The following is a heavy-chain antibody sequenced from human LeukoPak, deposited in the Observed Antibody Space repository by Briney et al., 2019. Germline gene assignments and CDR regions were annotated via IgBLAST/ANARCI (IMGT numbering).Heavy chain of an antibody. Sequence: PGGSLRLSCKGSGYNFASYWIGWVRQMPGKGVEWMGIIYGADSDTKYSPSFQGRVTISADKSINTAYLQWSSLKASDTAMYYCARHRPYSSSRPYYFDYWGQGTLVTVSS. CDR1: GYNFASYW. V-gene: IGHV5-51*01. D-gene: IGHD6-13*01. J-gene: IGHJ4*02. CDR3: ARHRPYSSSRPYYFDY. CDR2: IYGADSDT.